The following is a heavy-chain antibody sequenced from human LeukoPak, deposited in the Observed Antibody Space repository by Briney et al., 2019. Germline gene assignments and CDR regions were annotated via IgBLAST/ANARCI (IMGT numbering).Heavy chain of an antibody. J-gene: IGHJ4*02. D-gene: IGHD5-24*01. CDR2: IGSTSSSDSI. V-gene: IGHV3-48*04. Sequence: GGSLRLSCAGSGFTFNIYGMNWVRQAPGTGLEWVSYIGSTSSSDSIHYADSVRGRFPISRDNAKNSLYLQMNSLRAEDTAVYYCARATRNGYDYWGQGTLVTVSS. CDR3: ARATRNGYDY. CDR1: GFTFNIYG.